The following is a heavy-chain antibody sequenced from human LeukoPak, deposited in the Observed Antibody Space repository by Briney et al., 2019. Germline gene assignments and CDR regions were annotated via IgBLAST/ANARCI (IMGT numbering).Heavy chain of an antibody. Sequence: GGSLRRTWAASGFTFSSYSMDWVRQAPGKGLEWVSSISSSSSYIYYADSVKGRFTISRDNAKNSLYLQMNSLRAEDTAVYYCACSGWSNWFDPWGQGTLVTVSS. CDR2: ISSSSSYI. J-gene: IGHJ5*02. D-gene: IGHD6-19*01. CDR1: GFTFSSYS. CDR3: ACSGWSNWFDP. V-gene: IGHV3-21*01.